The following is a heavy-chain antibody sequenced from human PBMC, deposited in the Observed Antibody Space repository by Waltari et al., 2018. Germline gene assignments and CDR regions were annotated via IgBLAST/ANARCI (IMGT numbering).Heavy chain of an antibody. J-gene: IGHJ4*01. CDR1: GESFSGYF. CDR3: ARYGEVPPNYFFDF. V-gene: IGHV4-34*01. Sequence: QVQLHQWGAGLLKPSETLSLTCAVPGESFSGYFWSWIRQPPGKGLEWLGAIHYAGSTNYKPSLKSRLSLSVDTTKKHFSLRPTSVTAADTGMYFCARYGEVPPNYFFDFWGQGIRVTVS. D-gene: IGHD2-21*01. CDR2: IHYAGST.